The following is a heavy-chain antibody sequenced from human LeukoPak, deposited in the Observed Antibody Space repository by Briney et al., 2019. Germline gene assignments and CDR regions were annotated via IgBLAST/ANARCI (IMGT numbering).Heavy chain of an antibody. CDR3: ARSQWLRGFDY. J-gene: IGHJ4*02. CDR1: GGSISSYY. Sequence: PSETLSLTCTVSGGSISSYYWSWIRQPPGKGLEWIGYIYYSGSTNYNPSLKSRVTISVDTSKNQFSLKLSSVTAADTAVYYCARSQWLRGFDYWGQGTLVTASS. CDR2: IYYSGST. V-gene: IGHV4-59*01. D-gene: IGHD3-22*01.